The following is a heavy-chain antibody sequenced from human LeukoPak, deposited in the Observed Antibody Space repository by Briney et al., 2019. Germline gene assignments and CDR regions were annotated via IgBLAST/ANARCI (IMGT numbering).Heavy chain of an antibody. V-gene: IGHV3-21*01. CDR3: ARETYCGGDCYVQYYFDY. D-gene: IGHD2-21*02. J-gene: IGHJ4*02. Sequence: GGSLRLSCAASRFPFSSYTMNWVRQAPGKGLEWVSSISSSSSYIYYADSVKGRFTISRDNAKNSLYLQMNSLRAEDTAVYYCARETYCGGDCYVQYYFDYWGQGTLVTVSS. CDR2: ISSSSSYI. CDR1: RFPFSSYT.